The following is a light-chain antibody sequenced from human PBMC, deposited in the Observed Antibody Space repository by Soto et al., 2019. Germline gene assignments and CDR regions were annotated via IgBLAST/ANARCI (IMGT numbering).Light chain of an antibody. CDR2: GAS. CDR3: QQYTNGPPWT. V-gene: IGKV3-15*01. CDR1: HSVSTN. Sequence: EILMTQSPATLSVSPGERATLSCRASHSVSTNLAWYQQKPGQAPRLLIFGASTRATGIPARFSGSGSGTEFTLTISGLQSDDFAVYYCQQYTNGPPWTFGQGTKVDMK. J-gene: IGKJ1*01.